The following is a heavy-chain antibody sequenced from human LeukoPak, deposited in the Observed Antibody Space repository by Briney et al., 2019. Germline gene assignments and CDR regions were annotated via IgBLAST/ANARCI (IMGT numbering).Heavy chain of an antibody. J-gene: IGHJ4*02. V-gene: IGHV1-3*01. CDR2: INADSGNT. CDR1: GYTFTEYA. Sequence: ASVKVSCKASGYTFTEYAMHWVRLAPGHGLEWMGWINADSGNTESSQRFQGRLSITWDTSATTAYMELSSLTSEDTAVYYCARDRFTAMGDNVIYWGQGTLVTVSS. CDR3: ARDRFTAMGDNVIY. D-gene: IGHD2/OR15-2a*01.